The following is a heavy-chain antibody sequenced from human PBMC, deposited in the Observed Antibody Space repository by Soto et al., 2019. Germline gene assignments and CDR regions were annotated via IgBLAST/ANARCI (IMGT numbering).Heavy chain of an antibody. CDR1: GGSISSSNW. D-gene: IGHD3-3*02. Sequence: PSETLSLTCAVSGGSISSSNWWSWVRQPPGKGLEWIGEIYHRGSTNYNPSLKSRFTISVDTSKNQFFLKLSSVTAADTAVYYCARVLGNDAFDIWGQGTMVT. CDR2: IYHRGST. J-gene: IGHJ3*02. CDR3: ARVLGNDAFDI. V-gene: IGHV4-4*02.